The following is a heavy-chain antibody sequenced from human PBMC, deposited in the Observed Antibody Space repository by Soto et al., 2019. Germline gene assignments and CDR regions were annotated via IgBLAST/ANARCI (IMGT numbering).Heavy chain of an antibody. V-gene: IGHV1-69*08. D-gene: IGHD3-9*01. CDR3: ARDKGYDILTGPIPTPFDY. CDR1: GGTFSSYT. J-gene: IGHJ4*02. CDR2: IIPILGIA. Sequence: QVQLVQSGAEVKKPGSSVKVSCKASGGTFSSYTISRVRQAPGQGLEWMGRIIPILGIANYAQKFQGRVTITADKSTSTAYMELSSLRSEDTAVYYCARDKGYDILTGPIPTPFDYWGQGTLVTVSS.